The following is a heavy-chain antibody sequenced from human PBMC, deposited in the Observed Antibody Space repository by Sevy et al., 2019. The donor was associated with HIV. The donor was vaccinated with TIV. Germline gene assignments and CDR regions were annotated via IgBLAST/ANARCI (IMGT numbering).Heavy chain of an antibody. CDR1: GYTFTSYG. Sequence: ASVKVSCKASGYTFTSYGISWVRQAPGKGLGWMGWNSAYNGNTNYAQKLKGRVTMTTDTSTSTAYMGLRSLRSDDTAVYYCARDFLMDVWGQGTTVTVSS. J-gene: IGHJ6*02. V-gene: IGHV1-18*01. CDR2: NSAYNGNT. CDR3: ARDFLMDV.